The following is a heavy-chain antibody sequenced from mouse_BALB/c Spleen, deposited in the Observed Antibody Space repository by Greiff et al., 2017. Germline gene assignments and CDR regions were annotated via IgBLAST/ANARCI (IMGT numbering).Heavy chain of an antibody. CDR3: ARSPTGGSPFAY. J-gene: IGHJ3*01. V-gene: IGHV1-55*01. CDR2: IYPGSGST. D-gene: IGHD2-10*01. CDR1: GYTFTSYW. Sequence: VQLQQPGAELVKPGASVKMSCKASGYTFTSYWINWVKQRPGQGLEWIGDIYPGSGSTNYNEKFKSKATLTVDTSSSTAYMQLSSLASEDSALYYCARSPTGGSPFAYWGQGTLVTVSA.